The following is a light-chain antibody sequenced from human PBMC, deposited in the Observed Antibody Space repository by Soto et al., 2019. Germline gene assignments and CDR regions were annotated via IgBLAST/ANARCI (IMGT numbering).Light chain of an antibody. Sequence: EIVMTQSPATLSVSPGERATLSCRASQSVSSNLAWYQQKPGQAPRLLIYGASTRATGIPARFGGSGSGTEFTLTISSLQSEDFAVYYCQQYNNWPLMYTFGQGTNLEIK. CDR1: QSVSSN. V-gene: IGKV3-15*01. J-gene: IGKJ2*01. CDR2: GAS. CDR3: QQYNNWPLMYT.